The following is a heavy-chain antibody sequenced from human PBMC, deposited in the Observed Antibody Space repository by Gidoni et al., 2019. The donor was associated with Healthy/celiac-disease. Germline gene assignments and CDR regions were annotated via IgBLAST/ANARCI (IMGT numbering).Heavy chain of an antibody. CDR2: INPSGGST. CDR3: ARDRAGRFLEWSAPRFDP. CDR1: GYTFTSYY. V-gene: IGHV1-46*01. D-gene: IGHD3-3*01. Sequence: QVQLVQSGAEVKKPGASVKVSCKASGYTFTSYYMHWVRQAPGQGLEWMGIINPSGGSTSYTSTSTVYRELSSLRSEDTAVYYCARDRAGRFLEWSAPRFDPWGQGTLVTVSS. J-gene: IGHJ5*02.